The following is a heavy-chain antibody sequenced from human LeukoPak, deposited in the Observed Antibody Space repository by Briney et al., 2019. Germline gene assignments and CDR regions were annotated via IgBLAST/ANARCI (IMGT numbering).Heavy chain of an antibody. CDR1: GFTFSSYG. V-gene: IGHV3-30*02. J-gene: IGHJ4*02. CDR2: IRYDGSNK. Sequence: PGGSLRLSCAASGFTFSSYGMHWVRQAPGKGLEWVAFIRYDGSNKYYADSVKGRFTISRDNSKNTLYLQMNSLRAEDTAVYYCAKDLVVGATKYYFDYWGQGTLVTVSS. CDR3: AKDLVVGATKYYFDY. D-gene: IGHD1-26*01.